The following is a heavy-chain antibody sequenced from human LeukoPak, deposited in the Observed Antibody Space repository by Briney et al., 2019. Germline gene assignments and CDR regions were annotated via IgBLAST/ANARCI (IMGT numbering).Heavy chain of an antibody. CDR3: AKDGRWSGGIPMAGPDY. D-gene: IGHD6-19*01. CDR2: ISYDGSNK. Sequence: GGSLRLSCAASGFTFSSYGMHWVRQAPGKGLDWVAVISYDGSNKYYADSVKGRLSISRDNSKNTLYLQMNSLRAEDTAVYYCAKDGRWSGGIPMAGPDYWGQGTLVTVSS. CDR1: GFTFSSYG. V-gene: IGHV3-30*18. J-gene: IGHJ4*02.